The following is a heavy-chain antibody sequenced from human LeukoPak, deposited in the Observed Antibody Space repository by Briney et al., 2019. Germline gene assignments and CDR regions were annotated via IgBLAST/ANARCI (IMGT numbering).Heavy chain of an antibody. CDR3: ARAGAGYYYDSSGYLHPALYYFDY. V-gene: IGHV3-30*01. J-gene: IGHJ4*02. CDR2: ISYDGSNK. CDR1: GFTFSSYA. Sequence: GRSLRLFCAASGFTFSSYAMHWVRQAPGRGLEWVAVISYDGSNKYYADSVKGRFTISRDNSKNTLYLQMNSLRAEDTAVYYCARAGAGYYYDSSGYLHPALYYFDYWGQGTLVTVSS. D-gene: IGHD3-22*01.